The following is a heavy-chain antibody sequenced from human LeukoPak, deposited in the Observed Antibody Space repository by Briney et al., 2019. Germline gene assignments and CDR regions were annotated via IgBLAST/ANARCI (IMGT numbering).Heavy chain of an antibody. V-gene: IGHV3-23*01. D-gene: IGHD2-2*01. CDR2: ISGSGGST. Sequence: GGSLRLSCAAFGFTFSSYAMSWVRQAPGKGLEWVSAISGSGGSTYYADSVKGRFTISRDNSKNTLYLQMNSLRAEDTAVYYCAKDRAVVVPAATVAFDIWGQGTMVTVSS. J-gene: IGHJ3*02. CDR1: GFTFSSYA. CDR3: AKDRAVVVPAATVAFDI.